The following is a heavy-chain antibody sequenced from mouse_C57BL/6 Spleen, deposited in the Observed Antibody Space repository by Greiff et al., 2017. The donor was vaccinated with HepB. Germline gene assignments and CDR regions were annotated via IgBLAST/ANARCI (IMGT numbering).Heavy chain of an antibody. D-gene: IGHD1-1*01. Sequence: QVQLQQPGAELVRPGSSVKLSCKASGYTFTSYWMHWVKQRPIQGLEWIGNIDPSDSETHYNQKFKDKATLTVDKSSSTAYIQLSSLTSEDSAVYYCAILYYYGSSVDYWGQGTTLTVSS. CDR1: GYTFTSYW. J-gene: IGHJ2*01. CDR3: AILYYYGSSVDY. CDR2: IDPSDSET. V-gene: IGHV1-52*01.